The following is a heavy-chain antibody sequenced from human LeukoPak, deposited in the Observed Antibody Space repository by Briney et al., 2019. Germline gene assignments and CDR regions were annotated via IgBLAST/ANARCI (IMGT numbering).Heavy chain of an antibody. CDR2: ISSSSTYI. D-gene: IGHD3-9*01. V-gene: IGHV3-21*01. CDR1: GFTFSDYG. J-gene: IGHJ4*02. CDR3: ARGGRSTYFDWSPDY. Sequence: GGSLRLSCAASGFTFSDYGINWVRQAPGKGLEWVSSISSSSTYIYYADSVKGRFTTSRDNARNSLYLQMNSLRAEDTAVYYCARGGRSTYFDWSPDYWGQGTLVTVSS.